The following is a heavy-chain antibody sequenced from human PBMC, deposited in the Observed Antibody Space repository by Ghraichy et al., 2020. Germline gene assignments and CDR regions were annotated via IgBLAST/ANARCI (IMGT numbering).Heavy chain of an antibody. V-gene: IGHV1-2*06. J-gene: IGHJ5*02. D-gene: IGHD3-22*01. CDR1: GYTFTGDF. CDR2: INPKTGGT. CDR3: ARADGRLTSGYSRYDP. Sequence: ASVKVSCKASGYTFTGDFMHWVRQTPGQGLEWMGRINPKTGGTDYAQKFQGRVTMTRDTSISAAYMELSRLTSDDTAVYYCARADGRLTSGYSRYDPWGQGTLVTVSS.